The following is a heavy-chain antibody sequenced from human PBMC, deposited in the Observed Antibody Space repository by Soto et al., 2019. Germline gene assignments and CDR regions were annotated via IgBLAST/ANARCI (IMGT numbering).Heavy chain of an antibody. Sequence: EVQLLESGGGLVQPGGSLRLSCEVSGLTFRGQAWNWVRQAPGKGLEWVSGISGSGDETYYADSVKGRATISRDNSKNTVYLQMNSLRVEDTAVYYCAKDQGAITRIPYWGQGTLVTVSS. V-gene: IGHV3-23*01. CDR1: GLTFRGQA. CDR3: AKDQGAITRIPY. J-gene: IGHJ4*02. CDR2: ISGSGDET. D-gene: IGHD3-10*01.